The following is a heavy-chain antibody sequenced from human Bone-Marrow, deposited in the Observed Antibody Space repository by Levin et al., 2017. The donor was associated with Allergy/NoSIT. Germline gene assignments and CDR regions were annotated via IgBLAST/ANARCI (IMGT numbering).Heavy chain of an antibody. D-gene: IGHD2-21*02. CDR1: GFTFSRYS. Sequence: PGESLKISCAASGFTFSRYSMHWVRQAPGKGLEWVAVKWSDGTTTYYADSVKGRFTISRDNPENTLYLQMDSLRAEDTAVYYCAREGSVTRMRSFDFWGQGILVTVSS. V-gene: IGHV3-33*08. J-gene: IGHJ4*02. CDR2: KWSDGTTT. CDR3: AREGSVTRMRSFDF.